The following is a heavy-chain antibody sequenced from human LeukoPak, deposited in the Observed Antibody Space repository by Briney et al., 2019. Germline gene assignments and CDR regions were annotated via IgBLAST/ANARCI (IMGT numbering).Heavy chain of an antibody. J-gene: IGHJ5*02. CDR2: IYYIGNT. D-gene: IGHD2-15*01. CDR3: ARNRHYCSGGSCSSNWFDP. V-gene: IGHV4-59*01. Sequence: SETLSLTCTVSGGSISSYYWSWIRQPPGKGLEWIGNIYYIGNTNCNPSLKSRVTISVDTSKNQFSLNLSSVTAADTALYYCARNRHYCSGGSCSSNWFDPWGQGTLVTVSS. CDR1: GGSISSYY.